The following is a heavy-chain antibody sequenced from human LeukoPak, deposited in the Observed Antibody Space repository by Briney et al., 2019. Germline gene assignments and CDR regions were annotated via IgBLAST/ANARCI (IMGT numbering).Heavy chain of an antibody. CDR2: ISSSGSTI. CDR3: ARVLETDCRGGSCYSGLDY. J-gene: IGHJ4*02. CDR1: GFTFSAYA. V-gene: IGHV3-48*04. Sequence: GGSLRLSCAASGFTFSAYAMSWVRQAPGKGLEWVSYISSSGSTIYYADSVKGRFTISRDNAQNSLYLQMNSLRVEDTAVYYCARVLETDCRGGSCYSGLDYWGQGTLVTVSS. D-gene: IGHD2-15*01.